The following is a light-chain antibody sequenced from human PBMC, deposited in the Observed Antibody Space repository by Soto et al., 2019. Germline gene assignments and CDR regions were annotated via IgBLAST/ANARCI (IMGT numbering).Light chain of an antibody. CDR2: GSS. CDR3: QQYGTSPGFT. CDR1: QSVAGLF. V-gene: IGKV3-20*01. Sequence: EIVLTQSPGTLSLSPGERATLSCRARQSVAGLFLAWYQQKPGQAPRLLIDGSSSRATGIPERFSGSRSGTDLTLVISRLEPEDFAVYYCQQYGTSPGFTFGPGTKVEIK. J-gene: IGKJ3*01.